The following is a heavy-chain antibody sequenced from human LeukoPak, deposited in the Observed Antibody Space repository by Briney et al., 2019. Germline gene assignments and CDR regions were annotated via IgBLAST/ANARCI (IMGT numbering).Heavy chain of an antibody. V-gene: IGHV3-23*01. CDR1: GFTFSSYA. J-gene: IGHJ6*02. CDR3: AKDGGGSLEWLPPMDV. Sequence: GGSLRLSCAASGFTFSSYAMSWVRQAPGKGLEWVSAISGSGGSTYYGDSVKGRFTISRDNSMNTLFLQMNSLRAEDTAVYYCAKDGGGSLEWLPPMDVWGQGTTVTVSS. CDR2: ISGSGGST. D-gene: IGHD3-3*01.